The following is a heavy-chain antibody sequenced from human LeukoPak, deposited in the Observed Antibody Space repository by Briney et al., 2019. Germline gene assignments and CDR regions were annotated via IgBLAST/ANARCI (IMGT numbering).Heavy chain of an antibody. CDR3: ARDALAKFDY. Sequence: GRSLRLSCAASGFTLSSYGMHWVRQAPGKGLEWVAVIWYDGSNKYYADSVKGRFTISRDNSKNTLYLQMNSLRAEDTAVYYCARDALAKFDYWGQGTLVTVSS. CDR1: GFTLSSYG. CDR2: IWYDGSNK. V-gene: IGHV3-33*01. J-gene: IGHJ4*02.